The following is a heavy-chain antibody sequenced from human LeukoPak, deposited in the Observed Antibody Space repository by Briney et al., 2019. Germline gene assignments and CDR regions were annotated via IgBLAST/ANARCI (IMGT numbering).Heavy chain of an antibody. Sequence: GGSLRLSCAASGFTFSSYGMHWVRQAPGKGLDWVAVISNDGSKKYYADSVKGRFTISRDNSKNTLSLQVSSLRTEDTAVYYCARDSRWIQLWDAYYFDYWGQGTLVTVSS. CDR1: GFTFSSYG. CDR2: ISNDGSKK. D-gene: IGHD5-18*01. V-gene: IGHV3-30*03. CDR3: ARDSRWIQLWDAYYFDY. J-gene: IGHJ4*02.